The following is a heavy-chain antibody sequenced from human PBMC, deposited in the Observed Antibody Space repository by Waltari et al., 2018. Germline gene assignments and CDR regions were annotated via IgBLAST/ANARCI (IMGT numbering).Heavy chain of an antibody. Sequence: QVQLQESGPGLVKPAETLSLTCTASGGSISSSSWSWIRQPPGKGLEWIGYIYYSGSTNYNPSLKSRVTISVDTSKNQFSLKLSSVTAADTAVYYCARMAGNIYYYYGMDVWGQGTTVTVSS. CDR3: ARMAGNIYYYYGMDV. CDR2: IYYSGST. J-gene: IGHJ6*02. CDR1: GGSISSSS. D-gene: IGHD6-19*01. V-gene: IGHV4-59*01.